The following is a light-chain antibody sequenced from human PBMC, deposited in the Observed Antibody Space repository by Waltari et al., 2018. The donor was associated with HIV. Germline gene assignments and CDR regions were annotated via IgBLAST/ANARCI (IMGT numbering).Light chain of an antibody. Sequence: QAVFTQPSSLPPSPGASASLTCTLRRGVNVGASRLYCYRHRPGNPPQFLLRYQSDSDNQLGAGGPRRFSGDKDASANAGILLISGLQSDEEADYYCMRWDSSTSVLFGGGTKLTVL. CDR1: RGVNVGASR. CDR2: YQSDSDN. J-gene: IGLJ2*01. CDR3: MRWDSSTSVL. V-gene: IGLV5-45*03.